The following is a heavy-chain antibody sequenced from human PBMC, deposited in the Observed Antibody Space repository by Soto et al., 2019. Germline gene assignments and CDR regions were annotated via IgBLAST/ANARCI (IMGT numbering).Heavy chain of an antibody. CDR3: VRDSGAKLSSS. V-gene: IGHV1-69*13. D-gene: IGHD6-13*01. J-gene: IGHJ4*02. CDR1: GGTFSSYR. CDR2: IVPFYRTA. Sequence: SVKVSCKASGGTFSSYRINWVRQAPGQGLEWVGGIVPFYRTADYAQKFQGRVTITADESARTFYMELRSLKSQDTAVYYCVRDSGAKLSSSWGQGTLVTVSS.